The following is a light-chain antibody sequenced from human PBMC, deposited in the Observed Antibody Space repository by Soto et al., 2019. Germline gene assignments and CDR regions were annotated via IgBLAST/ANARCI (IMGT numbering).Light chain of an antibody. V-gene: IGKV3-20*01. Sequence: ELVLTQSPGTLSLSPGARSTLSGRASQSVSSSYLAWYQQKPGQAPRLLIYGASSRATGIPDRFSGSGSGTDFTLTISRLEPEDFAVYYRKQYGSSRTFGQGTKVDIK. CDR3: KQYGSSRT. CDR1: QSVSSSY. J-gene: IGKJ1*01. CDR2: GAS.